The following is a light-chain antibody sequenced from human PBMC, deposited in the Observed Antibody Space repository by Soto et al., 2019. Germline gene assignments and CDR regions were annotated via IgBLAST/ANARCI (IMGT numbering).Light chain of an antibody. J-gene: IGLJ1*01. CDR2: ANS. CDR3: QSCDSSLSGPKV. V-gene: IGLV1-40*01. Sequence: QSVLTQPPSVSGAPGQRVTISCTGSSSNIGAGYDVHWYQQLPGTAPKLLIYANSNRRSEVHDRFSGSTSGTSASLAITGRQAEDEADYYCQSCDSSLSGPKVLGTGANVTVL. CDR1: SSNIGAGYD.